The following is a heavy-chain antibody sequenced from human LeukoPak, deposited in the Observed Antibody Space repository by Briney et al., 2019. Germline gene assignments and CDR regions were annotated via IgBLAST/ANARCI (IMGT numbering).Heavy chain of an antibody. CDR1: GGSISSSSYY. D-gene: IGHD5-24*01. Sequence: PSETLSLTCTVSGGSISSSSYYWGWIRQPPGKGLEWIGSIYYSGSTYYNPSLKSRVTISVDTSKNQFSLKLSSVTAADTAVYYCARHLRWLQPFDYWGQGTLVTASS. J-gene: IGHJ4*02. CDR3: ARHLRWLQPFDY. V-gene: IGHV4-39*01. CDR2: IYYSGST.